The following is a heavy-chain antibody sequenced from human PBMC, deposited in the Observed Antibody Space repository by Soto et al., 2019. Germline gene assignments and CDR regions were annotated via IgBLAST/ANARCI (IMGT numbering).Heavy chain of an antibody. CDR1: GYTFTSYA. CDR2: INAGNGNT. CDR3: ARGYYYDSSGYYPTRGPDY. V-gene: IGHV1-3*01. Sequence: QVQLVQSGAEVKKPGASVKVSCKASGYTFTSYAMHWVRQAPGQRLEWMGGINAGNGNTKYSQKFQGRVTSTRDTSASTAYMELSRLRSEDTAVYYCARGYYYDSSGYYPTRGPDYWGQGTLVTVSS. D-gene: IGHD3-22*01. J-gene: IGHJ4*02.